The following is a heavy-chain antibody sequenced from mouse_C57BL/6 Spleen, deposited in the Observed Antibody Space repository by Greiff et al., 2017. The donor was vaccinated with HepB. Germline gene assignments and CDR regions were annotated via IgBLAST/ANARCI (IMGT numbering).Heavy chain of an antibody. Sequence: VQLQQSGAELVRPGSSVKLSCKASGYTFTSYWMDWVKQRPGQGLEWIGNIYPSDSETHYNQKFKDKATLTVDKSSSTAYMQLSSLTSEDSAVYYCARGGGYYAMDYWGQGTSVTVSS. V-gene: IGHV1-61*01. CDR1: GYTFTSYW. CDR3: ARGGGYYAMDY. J-gene: IGHJ4*01. CDR2: IYPSDSET.